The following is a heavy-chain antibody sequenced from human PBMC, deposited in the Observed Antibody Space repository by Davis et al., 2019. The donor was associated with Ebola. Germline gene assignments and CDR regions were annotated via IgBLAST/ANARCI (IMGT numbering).Heavy chain of an antibody. V-gene: IGHV3-15*01. J-gene: IGHJ5*02. CDR2: IKSKTDGGTT. CDR3: TTDSGLRYWRWFDP. D-gene: IGHD3-9*01. Sequence: PCSAPGFTFSNAWMSWVRQAPGKGLEWVGRIKSKTDGGTTDYAAPVKGRFTISRDDSKNTLYLQMNSLKTEDTAVYYCTTDSGLRYWRWFDPWGQGTLVTVSS. CDR1: GFTFSNAW.